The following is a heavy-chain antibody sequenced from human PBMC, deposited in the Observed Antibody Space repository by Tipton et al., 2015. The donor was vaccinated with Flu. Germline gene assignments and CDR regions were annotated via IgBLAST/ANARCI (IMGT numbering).Heavy chain of an antibody. J-gene: IGHJ4*02. CDR3: ARSPGYYFDY. Sequence: TLSLTCTVSGGSVTSDYWTWIRQPPGKGLEWIGNIYYTGLTNYNPSLKSRVTMSADTSKNQFSLRLSSVTAADTAVYYCARSPGYYFDYWGQGTLLTVSS. CDR2: IYYTGLT. CDR1: GGSVTSDY. V-gene: IGHV4-59*02.